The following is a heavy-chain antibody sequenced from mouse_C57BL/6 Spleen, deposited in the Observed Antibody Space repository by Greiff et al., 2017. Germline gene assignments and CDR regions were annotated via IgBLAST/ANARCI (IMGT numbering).Heavy chain of an antibody. CDR1: GFTFSNYW. D-gene: IGHD2-1*01. V-gene: IGHV6-3*01. CDR3: SIYYGNYDY. Sequence: EVHLVESGGGLVQPGGSMKLSCVASGFTFSNYWMNWVRQSPEKGLEWVAQIRLKSDNYATHYAESVKGRFTISRDDSKSSVYLQMNNLRAEDTGIYYCSIYYGNYDYWGQGTTLTVSS. J-gene: IGHJ2*01. CDR2: IRLKSDNYAT.